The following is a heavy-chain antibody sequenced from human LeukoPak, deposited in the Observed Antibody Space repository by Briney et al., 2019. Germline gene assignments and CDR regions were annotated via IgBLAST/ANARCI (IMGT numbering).Heavy chain of an antibody. CDR3: AELGITMIGGV. CDR1: GFTFSSYW. V-gene: IGHV3-7*01. Sequence: GGSLRLSCAASGFTFSSYWMSWVRQAPGKGLEWVANIKQDGSEKYYVDSVKGRSTISRDNAKNSLYLQMNSLRAEDTAVYYCAELGITMIGGVWGKGTTVTISS. CDR2: IKQDGSEK. D-gene: IGHD3-10*02. J-gene: IGHJ6*04.